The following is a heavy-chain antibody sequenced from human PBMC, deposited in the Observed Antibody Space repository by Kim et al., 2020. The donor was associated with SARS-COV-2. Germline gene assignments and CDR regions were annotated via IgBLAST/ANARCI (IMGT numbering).Heavy chain of an antibody. D-gene: IGHD5-12*01. CDR2: ISSSSSYI. CDR3: ARDTDIVATIGVGGFGYGMDV. Sequence: GGSLRLSCAASGFTFSSYSMNWVRQAPGKGLEWVSSISSSSSYIYYADSVKGRFTISRDNAKNSLYLQMNSLRAEDTAVYYCARDTDIVATIGVGGFGYGMDVWGQGTTVTVSS. V-gene: IGHV3-21*01. J-gene: IGHJ6*02. CDR1: GFTFSSYS.